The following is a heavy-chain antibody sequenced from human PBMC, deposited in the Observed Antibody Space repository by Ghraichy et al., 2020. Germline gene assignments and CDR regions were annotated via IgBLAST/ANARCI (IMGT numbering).Heavy chain of an antibody. V-gene: IGHV3-53*01. CDR1: GLTVSDNY. CDR2: IYSGGDT. Sequence: GGSLRLSCAASGLTVSDNYMTWVRQAPGKGLEWVSVIYSGGDTYYADSVKGRFTISRDNSKNTLYLQMNSLRDEDTAVYYCAREYGSGELDPWGRGTLVTVSS. CDR3: AREYGSGELDP. D-gene: IGHD3-10*01. J-gene: IGHJ5*02.